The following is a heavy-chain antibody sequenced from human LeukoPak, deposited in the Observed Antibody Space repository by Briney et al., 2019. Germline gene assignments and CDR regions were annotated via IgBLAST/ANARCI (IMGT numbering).Heavy chain of an antibody. CDR1: GGSISSSSYY. CDR3: ACGSYYTTPFDY. D-gene: IGHD3-10*01. V-gene: IGHV4-39*01. Sequence: LETLSLTCTVSGGSISSSSYYWGWIRQPPGKGLEWVGCIYYSGSTYYNPSHKSRVTISVDTSKNQFSLKLSSVTAADTAVYYCACGSYYTTPFDYWGQGTLVTVSS. CDR2: IYYSGST. J-gene: IGHJ4*02.